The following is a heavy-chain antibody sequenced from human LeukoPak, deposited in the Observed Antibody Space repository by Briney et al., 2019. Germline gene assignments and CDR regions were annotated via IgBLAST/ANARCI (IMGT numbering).Heavy chain of an antibody. CDR2: ISYDGSNK. D-gene: IGHD3-10*01. CDR3: AKDQDGSGPSNYNWFDP. V-gene: IGHV3-30*04. J-gene: IGHJ5*02. CDR1: GFTISRYA. Sequence: PGRSLRLSCAASGFTISRYAIHWVRQAPGKGLEWVAVISYDGSNKYYADSVKGRFTISRDNSKNTLYLQMNSLRAEDTAVYYCAKDQDGSGPSNYNWFDPWGQGTLVTVSS.